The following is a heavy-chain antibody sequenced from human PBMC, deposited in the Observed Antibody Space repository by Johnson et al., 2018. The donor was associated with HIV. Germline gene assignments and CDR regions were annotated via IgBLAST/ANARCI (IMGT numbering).Heavy chain of an antibody. J-gene: IGHJ3*02. V-gene: IGHV3-11*04. CDR1: GFTFSDYY. CDR3: ARSGAASIAARGDAFDI. CDR2: ISSSDSTI. Sequence: QVQLVESGGGLVKPGGSLRLSCVASGFTFSDYYMSWIRQAPGKGLEWISYISSSDSTIYSADSVQGRFTISRDNAKNSLYLQMNSLRAEDTAVYYCARSGAASIAARGDAFDIWGQGTMVTVSS. D-gene: IGHD6-6*01.